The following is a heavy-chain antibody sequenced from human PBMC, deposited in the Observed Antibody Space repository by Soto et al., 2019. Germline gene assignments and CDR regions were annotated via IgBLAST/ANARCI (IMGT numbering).Heavy chain of an antibody. CDR2: ISAYNGNT. Sequence: ASVKVSCKASGYTFTSYGISWVRQAPGQGLEWMGWISAYNGNTNYAQKLQGRVTMTTDTSTSTAYMELRSLRSDDTAVYYCARDFLFWGSRYYGMDVWGQGTTVTVSS. CDR3: ARDFLFWGSRYYGMDV. V-gene: IGHV1-18*01. CDR1: GYTFTSYG. D-gene: IGHD7-27*01. J-gene: IGHJ6*02.